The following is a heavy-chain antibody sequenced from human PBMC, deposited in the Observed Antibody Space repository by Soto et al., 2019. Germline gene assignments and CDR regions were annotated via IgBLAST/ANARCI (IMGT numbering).Heavy chain of an antibody. V-gene: IGHV3-23*01. J-gene: IGHJ3*02. Sequence: PGGSLRLSCAASGFTFSSYAMSWVRQAPGKGLEWVSAISGSGGSTYYADSAKGRFTVSRDNSKNTLYRQMNSPRAEETALYKCANHFYDRSGYSSADVFDIWAQGTMVTVS. CDR1: GFTFSSYA. CDR2: ISGSGGST. D-gene: IGHD3-22*01. CDR3: ANHFYDRSGYSSADVFDI.